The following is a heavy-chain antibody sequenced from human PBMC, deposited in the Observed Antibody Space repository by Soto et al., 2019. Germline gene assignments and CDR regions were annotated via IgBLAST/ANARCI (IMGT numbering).Heavy chain of an antibody. CDR2: IYYSGST. D-gene: IGHD1-26*01. Sequence: SETLSLTCTVSGGSISSSSYYWGWIRQPPGKGLEWIGSIYYSGSTYYNPSLKSRVTISVDTSKNQFSLKLSSVTAADTAVYYCAGGWEPGYYYYGMDVWGQGTTVTVSS. V-gene: IGHV4-39*01. CDR3: AGGWEPGYYYYGMDV. CDR1: GGSISSSSYY. J-gene: IGHJ6*02.